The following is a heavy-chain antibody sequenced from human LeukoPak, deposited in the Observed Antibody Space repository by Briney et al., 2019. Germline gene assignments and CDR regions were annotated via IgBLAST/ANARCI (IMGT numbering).Heavy chain of an antibody. CDR3: ARTRITMVRGVTGSFDY. CDR2: IYYSGTT. D-gene: IGHD3-10*01. J-gene: IGHJ4*02. Sequence: SETLSLTCTVSGGSTSSSSYYWGWIRQPPGKGLEWIGNIYYSGTTYYNPSLKSRVTISLDMSKNQFSLKLSSVTAADTAVYYCARTRITMVRGVTGSFDYWGQGTLVTVSS. CDR1: GGSTSSSSYY. V-gene: IGHV4-39*01.